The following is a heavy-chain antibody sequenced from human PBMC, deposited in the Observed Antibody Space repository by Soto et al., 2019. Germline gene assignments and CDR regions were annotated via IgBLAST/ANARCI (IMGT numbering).Heavy chain of an antibody. V-gene: IGHV3-73*01. CDR3: TRLHTYACDY. D-gene: IGHD2-2*01. CDR1: GFTFSGSS. J-gene: IGHJ4*02. Sequence: EVQLVESGGGLVQPGGSLKLSCAASGFTFSGSSIHWVRQASGKGLEWVGRIRSKANSYATAYAASVKGRFTISRDDSKNTAYLQMTSLQTEDPAVYYCTRLHTYACDYWGQGTLVTASS. CDR2: IRSKANSYAT.